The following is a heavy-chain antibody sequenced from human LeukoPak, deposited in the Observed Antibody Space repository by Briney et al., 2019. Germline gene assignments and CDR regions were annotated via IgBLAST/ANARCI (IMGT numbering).Heavy chain of an antibody. CDR2: IYSRGST. Sequence: SETLSLTCIVSGGSISSSNYYWGWIRQSPGKGLEWIGSIYSRGSTYYNPSLKSRVTMSVDTSKNQLSLKVISVTAADTAVYYCARGVIATGGNDFDYWGQGTLVTVSS. CDR1: GGSISSSNYY. CDR3: ARGVIATGGNDFDY. D-gene: IGHD6-13*01. J-gene: IGHJ4*02. V-gene: IGHV4-39*01.